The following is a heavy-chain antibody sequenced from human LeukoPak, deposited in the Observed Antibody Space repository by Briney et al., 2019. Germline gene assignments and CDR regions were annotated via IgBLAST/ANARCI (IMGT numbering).Heavy chain of an antibody. CDR1: GGSITNTNY. V-gene: IGHV4-4*02. CDR2: VNLQGST. J-gene: IGHJ5*02. Sequence: PSGTLSLTCGVSGGSITNTNYWTWVRQPPGKGLEWIGEVNLQGSTNYNPSLMGRVAIAVDTSENHISLQLTSVTAADTAVYYCARERAYYYESSGYREIYNWFHPWGQGTLVTVSS. CDR3: ARERAYYYESSGYREIYNWFHP. D-gene: IGHD3-22*01.